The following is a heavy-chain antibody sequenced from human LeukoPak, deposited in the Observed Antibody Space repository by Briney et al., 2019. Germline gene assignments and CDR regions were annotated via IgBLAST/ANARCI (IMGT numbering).Heavy chain of an antibody. D-gene: IGHD4-11*01. Sequence: GGSLRLSCTGSGVTFEDYYLSWIRQAPGKGLEWISYVSSTGGDKFYADPVKGRFTISRDNARNSLYMEMNDLIAEDTAVYYCTKVRSGSSNWALRIFDYWGQGALVTVSS. V-gene: IGHV3-11*01. CDR3: TKVRSGSSNWALRIFDY. CDR1: GVTFEDYY. J-gene: IGHJ4*02. CDR2: VSSTGGDK.